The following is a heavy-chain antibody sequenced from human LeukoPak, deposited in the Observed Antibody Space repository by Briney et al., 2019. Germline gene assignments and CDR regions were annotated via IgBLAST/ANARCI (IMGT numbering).Heavy chain of an antibody. CDR2: ISSSSSYI. CDR3: AREGYGDYEEAFDI. Sequence: GGSLRLSCAASGFTFSSYSMNWVRQAPGKGLEWVSSISSSSSYIYYADSVKGRFTISRDNAKNSLYLQMNSLRAEDTAVYYCAREGYGDYEEAFDIWGQGTMVTVSS. J-gene: IGHJ3*02. CDR1: GFTFSSYS. D-gene: IGHD4-17*01. V-gene: IGHV3-21*01.